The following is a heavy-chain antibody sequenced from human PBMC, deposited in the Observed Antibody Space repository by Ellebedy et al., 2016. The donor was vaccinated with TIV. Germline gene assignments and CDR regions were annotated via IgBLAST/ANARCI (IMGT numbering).Heavy chain of an antibody. J-gene: IGHJ4*02. D-gene: IGHD3-22*01. CDR1: AYTFTSYG. Sequence: AASVKVSCKASAYTFTSYGISWVLHAPGQGLEWMGWISAYNGNTNYAQKLQGRVTMTTDTSTSTAYMELMSLRSDDTAVYYCARGRGDYDSSGYYAYHDYWGQGTLVTVSS. CDR3: ARGRGDYDSSGYYAYHDY. V-gene: IGHV1-18*01. CDR2: ISAYNGNT.